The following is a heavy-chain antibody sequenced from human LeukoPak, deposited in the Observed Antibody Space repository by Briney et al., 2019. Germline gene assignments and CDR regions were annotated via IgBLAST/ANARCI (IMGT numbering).Heavy chain of an antibody. V-gene: IGHV3-48*01. D-gene: IGHD2-8*01. J-gene: IGHJ4*02. CDR1: GFTFSSYS. CDR2: ISSSSSTI. CDR3: ARDRGRVYFDY. Sequence: PGGSLRLSCAASGFTFSSYSMNWVRQAPGKGLEWVSYISSSSSTIYYADSVKGRFTISRDNAKNSLYLQMNSLRAEDTAVYYCARDRGRVYFDYWGQGTLVTVSS.